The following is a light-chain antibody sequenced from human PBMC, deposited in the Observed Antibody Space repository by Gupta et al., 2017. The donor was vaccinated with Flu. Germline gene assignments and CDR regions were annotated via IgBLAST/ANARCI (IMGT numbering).Light chain of an antibody. V-gene: IGKV3-11*01. J-gene: IGKJ2*01. CDR3: QHRSNCPVT. Sequence: PATLSWSPGERATLSCRASQSVSSYLAWYQQKPGQAPRLLIYDASNRATGIPARFSGSGSGTEFTLTISSREPEDFAVYYCQHRSNCPVTFGQGTKLDIK. CDR2: DAS. CDR1: QSVSSY.